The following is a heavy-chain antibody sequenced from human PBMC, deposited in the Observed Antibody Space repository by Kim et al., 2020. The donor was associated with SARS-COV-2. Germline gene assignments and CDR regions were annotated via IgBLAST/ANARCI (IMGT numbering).Heavy chain of an antibody. J-gene: IGHJ6*03. CDR1: GGSFSGYY. CDR2: INHSGST. Sequence: SETLSLTCAVYGGSFSGYYWSWIRQPPGKGLEWIGEINHSGSTNYNPSLKSRVTISVDTSKNQFSLKLSSVTAAAPAVYSCAREGVKITMIVVAKGYMDV. D-gene: IGHD3-22*01. CDR3: AREGVKITMIVVAKGYMDV. V-gene: IGHV4-34*01.